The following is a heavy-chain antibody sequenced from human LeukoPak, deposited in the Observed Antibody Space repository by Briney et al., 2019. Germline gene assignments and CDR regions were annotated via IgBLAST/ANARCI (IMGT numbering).Heavy chain of an antibody. CDR1: GYTFTNYW. D-gene: IGHD3-22*01. Sequence: LGESLKISCEASGYTFTNYWIGWVRQMPGKGLEWMGVIYPDDSDTKYSPSFQGQVTISADKSISTAYLQWSSLKAAHTAMYYCARSRDSSGYYYLIWGQGTLVTVSS. CDR3: ARSRDSSGYYYLI. V-gene: IGHV5-51*01. J-gene: IGHJ4*02. CDR2: IYPDDSDT.